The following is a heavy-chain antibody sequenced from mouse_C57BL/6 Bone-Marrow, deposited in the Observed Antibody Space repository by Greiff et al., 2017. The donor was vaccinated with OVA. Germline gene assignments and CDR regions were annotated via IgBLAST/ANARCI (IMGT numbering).Heavy chain of an antibody. J-gene: IGHJ2*01. Sequence: EVKLQESGPVLVKPGASVKMSCKASGYTFTDYYMNWVKQSHGKSLEWIGVINPYNGGTSYNQKFKGKATLTVDKSSSTAYMELNSLTSEDSAVYYYESALYGSSWGSYLDYWGQGTTLTVSS. V-gene: IGHV1-19*01. D-gene: IGHD1-1*01. CDR2: INPYNGGT. CDR1: GYTFTDYY. CDR3: ESALYGSSWGSYLDY.